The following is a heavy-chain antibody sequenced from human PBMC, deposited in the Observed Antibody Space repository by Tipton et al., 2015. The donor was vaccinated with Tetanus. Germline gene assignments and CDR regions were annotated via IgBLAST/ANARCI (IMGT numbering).Heavy chain of an antibody. D-gene: IGHD2-15*01. CDR3: AVARLLDVVVAAAALGFDS. Sequence: SLRLSCEVSGSGSTFRSRWMHWVRQAPGKGLVWVSSISGDSRHINYADSVKGRFTISRDNAKNSLFLQMNSLRGEDTAVYYCAVARLLDVVVAAAALGFDSWGQGTQVSVSS. CDR2: ISGDSRHI. CDR1: GSGSTFRSRW. J-gene: IGHJ4*02. V-gene: IGHV3-21*01.